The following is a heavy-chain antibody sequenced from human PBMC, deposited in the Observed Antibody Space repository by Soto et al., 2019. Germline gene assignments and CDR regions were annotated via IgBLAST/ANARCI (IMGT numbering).Heavy chain of an antibody. Sequence: GGSLRLSCAVSGFTFSSYAMYWVRQAPGKGLEWVAVISFDGSNKYYADSVKGRFTISRDNSKNTLFLQMNSLRSEDTAVYYCAKSKGYCTSTSCFGPSLDAFDFWGQGTMVTVSS. J-gene: IGHJ3*01. V-gene: IGHV3-30-3*01. CDR3: AKSKGYCTSTSCFGPSLDAFDF. D-gene: IGHD2-2*01. CDR2: ISFDGSNK. CDR1: GFTFSSYA.